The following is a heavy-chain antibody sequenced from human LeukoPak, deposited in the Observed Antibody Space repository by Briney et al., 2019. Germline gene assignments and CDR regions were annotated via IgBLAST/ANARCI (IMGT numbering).Heavy chain of an antibody. D-gene: IGHD2-15*01. CDR1: GFTFSTYA. J-gene: IGHJ4*02. V-gene: IGHV3-23*01. Sequence: GGSLRLSCAASGFTFSTYAMSWVRQAPGKGLEWVSSISGSGVSTWYAESVKGRFTISRDNSKSTLLLQSNSLRAEDTAVYYCAKDQRSCIGASCLLHQDWGQGTLVTVSS. CDR2: ISGSGVST. CDR3: AKDQRSCIGASCLLHQD.